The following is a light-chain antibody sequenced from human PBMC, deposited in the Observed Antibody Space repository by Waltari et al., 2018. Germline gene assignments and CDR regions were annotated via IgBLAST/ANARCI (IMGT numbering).Light chain of an antibody. CDR2: KDT. CDR3: QSADISSSYRV. Sequence: SHDLTQPPSVSVSPGQTARITCSGDALPKQYAYWFQKKPGQAPVLVIYKDTARPSGFPGRCSGSSSGTTVTLTISGVQADDEADYYCQSADISSSYRVFGGGTKLSVL. V-gene: IGLV3-25*03. CDR1: ALPKQY. J-gene: IGLJ3*02.